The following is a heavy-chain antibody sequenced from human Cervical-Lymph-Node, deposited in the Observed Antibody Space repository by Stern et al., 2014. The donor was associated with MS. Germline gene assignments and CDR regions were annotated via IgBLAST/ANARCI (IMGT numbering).Heavy chain of an antibody. CDR1: GFSLSTSGLG. J-gene: IGHJ4*02. CDR3: AHRTAGPFDY. CDR2: IYWDDQN. V-gene: IGHV2-5*02. Sequence: QITLKESGPALVKPTQTLTLTCTFSGFSLSTSGLGVGWIRQPPGEALELLAYIYWDDQNRYSPSLKSRLTITNDTSKNQVVLTLTNVDPVDTATYYCAHRTAGPFDYWGQGTLVTVSS.